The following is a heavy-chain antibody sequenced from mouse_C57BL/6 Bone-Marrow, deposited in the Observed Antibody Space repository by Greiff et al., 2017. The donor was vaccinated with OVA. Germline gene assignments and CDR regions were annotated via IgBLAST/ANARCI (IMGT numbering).Heavy chain of an antibody. J-gene: IGHJ2*01. D-gene: IGHD1-1*02. CDR1: GYAFTNYL. Sequence: VQRVESGAELVRPGTSVKVSCKASGYAFTNYLIEWVKQRPGQGLEWIGVINPGSGGTNYNEKFKGKATLTADKSSSTAYMQLSSLTSEDSAVYFCARGVVKLFDYWGQGTTLTVSS. V-gene: IGHV1-54*01. CDR3: ARGVVKLFDY. CDR2: INPGSGGT.